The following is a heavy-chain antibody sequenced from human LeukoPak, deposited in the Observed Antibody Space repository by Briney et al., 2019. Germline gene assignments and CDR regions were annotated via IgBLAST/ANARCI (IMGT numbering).Heavy chain of an antibody. D-gene: IGHD2/OR15-2a*01. J-gene: IGHJ4*02. CDR3: AKRGEVSTYYYFES. V-gene: IGHV3-23*01. CDR2: IGSAGGSI. Sequence: GGSLRLSCAASGFTFNYAWMSWVRQAPGKGLEWLSTIGSAGGSIFYADSVKGRFTISRDNSKSTLFLQMDSLRVEDTALYYCAKRGEVSTYYYFESWGRGALVTVSS. CDR1: GFTFNYAW.